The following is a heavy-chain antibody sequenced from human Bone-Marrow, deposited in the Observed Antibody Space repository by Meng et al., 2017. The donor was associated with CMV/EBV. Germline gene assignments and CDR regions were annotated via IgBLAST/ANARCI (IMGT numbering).Heavy chain of an antibody. V-gene: IGHV3-74*01. CDR2: IKSDGSSA. CDR3: ASELAKGY. D-gene: IGHD1-1*01. CDR1: GFTFSSYW. Sequence: GGSLRLSCAASGFTFSSYWMHWVRQVPGKGLVWVSRIKSDGSSAHYADSVKGRFTISRDSAKNTLDLQMNSLRVEDTAVYYCASELAKGYWGRGTLVTVSS. J-gene: IGHJ4*02.